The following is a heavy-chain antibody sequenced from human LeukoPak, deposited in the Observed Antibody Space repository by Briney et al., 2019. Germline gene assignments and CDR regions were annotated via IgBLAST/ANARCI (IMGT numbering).Heavy chain of an antibody. CDR3: AREGGFHSPAGI. Sequence: KPSETLSLTCAVSGGSISSSNWWSWVRQPPGKGLEWIGKIYHTGSTNYNPSLKSRVTISVDTSKNQFSLKLSSVTAADTAVYYCAREGGFHSPAGIWGQGTMVTVSS. D-gene: IGHD1-26*01. V-gene: IGHV4-4*02. CDR2: IYHTGST. CDR1: GGSISSSNW. J-gene: IGHJ3*02.